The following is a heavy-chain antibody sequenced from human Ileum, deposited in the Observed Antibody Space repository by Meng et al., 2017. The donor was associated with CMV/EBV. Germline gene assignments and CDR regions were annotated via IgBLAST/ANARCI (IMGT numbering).Heavy chain of an antibody. J-gene: IGHJ4*02. CDR2: VYSSGST. CDR1: GGSISGYY. CDR3: ARGSSSWAFDY. D-gene: IGHD2-2*01. Sequence: QGQLEESGPGLVKPSATLSLPCTVSGGSISGYYWSWIRQPATKGLEWIGRVYSSGSTDYNPSLQSRVTMSVDTSKNQFSLKLSSVTAADTAVYYCARGSSSWAFDYWGQGTLVTVSS. V-gene: IGHV4-4*07.